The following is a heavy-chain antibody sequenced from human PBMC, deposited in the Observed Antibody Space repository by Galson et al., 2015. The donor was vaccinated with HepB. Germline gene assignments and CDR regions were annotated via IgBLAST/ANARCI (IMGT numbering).Heavy chain of an antibody. CDR2: ISYDGSNK. CDR1: GFTFSSYG. Sequence: SLRLSCAASGFTFSSYGMHWVRQAPGKGLEWVAVISYDGSNKYYADSVKGRFTISRDNSKNTLYLQMNSLRAEDTAVYYCAKEGCSSTSCPIPYYYYGMDVWGQGTTVTVSS. CDR3: AKEGCSSTSCPIPYYYYGMDV. V-gene: IGHV3-30*18. J-gene: IGHJ6*02. D-gene: IGHD2-2*01.